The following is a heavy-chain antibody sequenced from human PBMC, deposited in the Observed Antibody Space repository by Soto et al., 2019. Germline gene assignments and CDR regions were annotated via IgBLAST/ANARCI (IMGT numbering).Heavy chain of an antibody. CDR2: IKSKTDGGTT. V-gene: IGHV3-15*01. CDR1: GFTFSNAW. J-gene: IGHJ4*02. CDR3: TTDTMIVVVTDSDY. Sequence: LRLSCAASGFTFSNAWMSWVRQAPGKGLEWVGRIKSKTDGGTTDYAAPVKGRFTISRDDSKNTLYLQMNSLKTEDTAVYYCTTDTMIVVVTDSDYWGQGTLVTVSS. D-gene: IGHD3-22*01.